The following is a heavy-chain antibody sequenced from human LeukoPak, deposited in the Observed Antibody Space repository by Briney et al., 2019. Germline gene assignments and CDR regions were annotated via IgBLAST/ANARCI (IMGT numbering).Heavy chain of an antibody. CDR2: IYYSGST. CDR1: GGSISSYY. CDR3: ARVNYDFWSGYYWTYYFDY. J-gene: IGHJ4*02. D-gene: IGHD3-3*01. Sequence: SETLSLTCTVSGGSISSYYWSWIRRPPGKGLEWIGYIYYSGSTNYNPSLKSRVTISVDTSKNQFSLKLSSVTAADTAVYYCARVNYDFWSGYYWTYYFDYWGQGTLVTVSS. V-gene: IGHV4-59*01.